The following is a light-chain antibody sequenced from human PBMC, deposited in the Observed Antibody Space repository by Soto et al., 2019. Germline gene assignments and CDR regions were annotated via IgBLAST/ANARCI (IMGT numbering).Light chain of an antibody. J-gene: IGKJ3*01. CDR3: QQYNNWQLT. CDR2: AAS. V-gene: IGKV1-39*01. Sequence: DIQITQSPSSLSASVGDRVSITCRASQSVGSNLNWYQQKPGKAPNLLIYAASSLQSGVPSRFSGSGSGTEFTLTISSLQSEDFAVYYCQQYNNWQLTFGPGTKVDIK. CDR1: QSVGSN.